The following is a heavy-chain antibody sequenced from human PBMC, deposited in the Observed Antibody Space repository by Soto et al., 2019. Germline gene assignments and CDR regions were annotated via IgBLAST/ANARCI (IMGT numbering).Heavy chain of an antibody. CDR3: ARGKRSSDWSDP. CDR2: VYSSGGT. CDR1: GGSMTSYY. J-gene: IGHJ5*02. V-gene: IGHV4-4*07. Sequence: SETLSLTCTVSGGSMTSYYWTWIRQPAGKGLEWIGRVYSSGGTHYNPSLKSRVTISLDTSKNQFSLRLLSVTDADTAVYFCARGKRSSDWSDPRG.